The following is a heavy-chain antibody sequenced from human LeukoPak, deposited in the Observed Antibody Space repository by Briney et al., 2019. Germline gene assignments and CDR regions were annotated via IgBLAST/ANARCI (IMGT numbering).Heavy chain of an antibody. D-gene: IGHD2-2*01. CDR2: IYYSGST. V-gene: IGHV4-59*01. J-gene: IGHJ6*02. CDR1: GGSISSYY. CDR3: ARSDIVVVPAAPASYYYYYYGMDV. Sequence: PSETLSLTCTVSGGSISSYYWSWIRQPPGKGLEWTGYIYYSGSTNYNPSLKSRVTISVDTSKNQFSLKLSSVTAADTAVYYCARSDIVVVPAAPASYYYYYYGMDVWGQGTTVTVSS.